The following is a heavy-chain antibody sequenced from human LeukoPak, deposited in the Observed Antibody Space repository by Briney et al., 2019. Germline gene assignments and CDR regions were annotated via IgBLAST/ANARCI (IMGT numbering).Heavy chain of an antibody. Sequence: SETLSLTCAVYGGSFSAYYWSWIRQPPGKGLEWIGEINHSGSTNYNPSLKSRVTISVDTSKYHFSLKLSSVTAADTAVYYCARDNRIAAAGRAYNWVDPWGQGTLVTVSS. CDR3: ARDNRIAAAGRAYNWVDP. CDR2: INHSGST. J-gene: IGHJ5*02. CDR1: GGSFSAYY. V-gene: IGHV4-34*01. D-gene: IGHD6-13*01.